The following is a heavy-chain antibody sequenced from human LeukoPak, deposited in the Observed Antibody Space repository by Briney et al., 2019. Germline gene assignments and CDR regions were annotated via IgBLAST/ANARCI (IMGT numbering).Heavy chain of an antibody. CDR1: GGTFSSYA. CDR2: IIPIFGTA. CDR3: ARDEILDGSGSLLPNDY. V-gene: IGHV1-69*13. Sequence: SVKVSCKASGGTFSSYAISWVRQAPGQGLEWMGGIIPIFGTANYAQKFQGRVTITADESTSTAYMELSGLRSEDTAVYYCARDEILDGSGSLLPNDYWGQGTLVTVSS. D-gene: IGHD3-10*01. J-gene: IGHJ4*02.